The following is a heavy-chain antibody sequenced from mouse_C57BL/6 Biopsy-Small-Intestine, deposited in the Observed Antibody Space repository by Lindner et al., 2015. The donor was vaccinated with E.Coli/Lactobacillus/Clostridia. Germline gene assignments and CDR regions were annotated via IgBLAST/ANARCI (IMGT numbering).Heavy chain of an antibody. CDR3: ARGAQATDYFDY. CDR1: GYTFTNYW. D-gene: IGHD3-2*02. J-gene: IGHJ2*01. V-gene: IGHV1-81*01. Sequence: VQLQESGAELVRPGTSVKMSCKASGYTFTNYWISWAKQRTGQGLEWIGEIYPRSGNTYYNEKFKGKATLTADKSSSTAYMELRSLTSEDSAVYFCARGAQATDYFDYWGQGTTLTVSS. CDR2: IYPRSGNT.